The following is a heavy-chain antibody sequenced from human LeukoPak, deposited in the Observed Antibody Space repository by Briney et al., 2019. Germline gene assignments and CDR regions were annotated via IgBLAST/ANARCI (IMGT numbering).Heavy chain of an antibody. J-gene: IGHJ4*02. V-gene: IGHV3-7*01. CDR2: IKQDGSET. D-gene: IGHD1-26*01. CDR3: ARPYSASHRSPFHY. Sequence: GGSLRLSCAASGFTFGSYWMSWVRQAPGKGLEWVANIKQDGSETYYVDSVKGRFTISRDNAKNSLYLQMNSLRAEDTAVYYCARPYSASHRSPFHYWGQGTLVTVSS. CDR1: GFTFGSYW.